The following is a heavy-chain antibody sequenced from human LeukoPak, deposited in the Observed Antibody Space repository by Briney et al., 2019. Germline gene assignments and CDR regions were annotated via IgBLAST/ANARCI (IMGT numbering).Heavy chain of an antibody. CDR1: GYTFTGYY. Sequence: GASVKLSCKASGYTFTGYYIHWVRQAPGQGLEWMGWINPNSGGTNYAQKFQGRVTMTRDTSISTAYMELSSLRSDDTAVYYCARGLGYCSGGSCNDYWGQGTLVTVSS. V-gene: IGHV1-2*02. CDR3: ARGLGYCSGGSCNDY. J-gene: IGHJ4*02. CDR2: INPNSGGT. D-gene: IGHD2-15*01.